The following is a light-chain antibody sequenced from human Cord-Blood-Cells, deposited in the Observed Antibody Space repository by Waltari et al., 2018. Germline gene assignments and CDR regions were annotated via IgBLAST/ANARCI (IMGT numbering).Light chain of an antibody. J-gene: IGLJ1*01. Sequence: QSALTQPPSAPGSPGQSVTHPRTATTSDVRGYNTVPWYQQHPGKAPKLMIYEVSKRPSGVPDRFSGSKSGNTASLTVSGLQAEDEADYYCSSYAGSNNFVFGTGTKVTVL. CDR3: SSYAGSNNFV. V-gene: IGLV2-8*01. CDR2: EVS. CDR1: TSDVRGYNT.